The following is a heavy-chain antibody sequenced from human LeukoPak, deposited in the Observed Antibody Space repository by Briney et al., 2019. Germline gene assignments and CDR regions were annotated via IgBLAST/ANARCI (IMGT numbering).Heavy chain of an antibody. Sequence: KASETLSLTCTVSGGSISSGDYYWSWIRQPPGKGLEWIGYIYYSGGTYYNPSLKSRVTISVDTSKNQFSLKLSSVTAADTAVYYCARDNSILGYCSGGSCYSGRAFDIWGQGTMVTVSS. D-gene: IGHD2-15*01. V-gene: IGHV4-30-4*08. CDR1: GGSISSGDYY. CDR2: IYYSGGT. CDR3: ARDNSILGYCSGGSCYSGRAFDI. J-gene: IGHJ3*02.